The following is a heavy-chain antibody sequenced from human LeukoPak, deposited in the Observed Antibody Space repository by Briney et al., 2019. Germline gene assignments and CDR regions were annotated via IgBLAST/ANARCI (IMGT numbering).Heavy chain of an antibody. V-gene: IGHV4-4*07. D-gene: IGHD4-17*01. CDR3: ARENLGDYGDYKIRLDY. CDR1: GDSINYYY. Sequence: SETLSLTCTVSGDSINYYYWSWIRQPAGKGLEWIGRIYTSGSTNYNPSLKSRVTMTVDTSKNQFSLKLSSVTAADTAVYYCARENLGDYGDYKIRLDYWGQGTLVTVSS. CDR2: IYTSGST. J-gene: IGHJ4*02.